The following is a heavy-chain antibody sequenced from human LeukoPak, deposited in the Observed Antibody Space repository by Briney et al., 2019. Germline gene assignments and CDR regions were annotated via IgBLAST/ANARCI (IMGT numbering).Heavy chain of an antibody. D-gene: IGHD3-10*01. Sequence: GGSLRLSCAASGFTFSSYAMSWVRQAPGKGLEWVSAISGSGGSTYYADSVKGRFTISRDNSKNTLYLQMNSLRAEDTAVYYCAKAYYYGSGSYWHYYYGMDVWGQGTTVTVSS. CDR1: GFTFSSYA. V-gene: IGHV3-23*01. CDR2: ISGSGGST. CDR3: AKAYYYGSGSYWHYYYGMDV. J-gene: IGHJ6*02.